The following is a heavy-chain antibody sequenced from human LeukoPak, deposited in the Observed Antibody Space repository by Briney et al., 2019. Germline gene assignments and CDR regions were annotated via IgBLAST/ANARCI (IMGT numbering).Heavy chain of an antibody. CDR2: IIPIFGTA. CDR3: ARDVDTATNGAFDI. D-gene: IGHD5-18*01. V-gene: IGHV1-69*05. CDR1: GGTFSSYA. J-gene: IGHJ3*02. Sequence: SVKVSCKASGGTFSSYAISWVRQAPGQGLEWMGGIIPIFGTANYAQKFQGRVTITTDESTSTAYMEPSSLRSEDTAVYYCARDVDTATNGAFDIWGQGTMVTVSS.